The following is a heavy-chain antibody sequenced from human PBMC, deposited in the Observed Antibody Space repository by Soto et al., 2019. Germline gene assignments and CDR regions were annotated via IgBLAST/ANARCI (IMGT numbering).Heavy chain of an antibody. V-gene: IGHV4-34*01. CDR3: ARERIAVAGTKYFQH. D-gene: IGHD6-19*01. CDR1: GGSFSGYY. CDR2: INHSGSI. Sequence: SETLSLTCAVYGGSFSGYYWSWIRQPPGKGLEWIGEINHSGSINYNPSLKSRVTISVDTSKNQFSLKLSSVTAADTAVYYCARERIAVAGTKYFQHWGQGTLVTVSS. J-gene: IGHJ1*01.